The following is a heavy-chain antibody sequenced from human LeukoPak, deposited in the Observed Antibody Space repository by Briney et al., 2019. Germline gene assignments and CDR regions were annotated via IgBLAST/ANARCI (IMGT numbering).Heavy chain of an antibody. J-gene: IGHJ4*02. CDR2: ILYDGSNE. D-gene: IGHD3-22*01. CDR3: AKDGTGGYYYLDY. CDR1: GFTFSSHG. V-gene: IGHV3-30*18. Sequence: GSLRLSCAASGFTFSSHGMHWVRQAPGMGLEWVALILYDGSNEYYADSVQGRFTISRDSSRNTLYLQMNSLRAEDTAVYYCAKDGTGGYYYLDYWGQGTLVTVSS.